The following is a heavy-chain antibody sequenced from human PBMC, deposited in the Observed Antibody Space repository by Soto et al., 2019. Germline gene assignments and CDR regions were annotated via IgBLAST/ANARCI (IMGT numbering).Heavy chain of an antibody. CDR3: AREMVRGVGSDY. CDR2: ISTYNGNT. CDR1: GYTFTSYG. V-gene: IGHV1-18*01. D-gene: IGHD3-10*01. Sequence: QVQLVQSGAEVKKPGASVKVSCKASGYTFTSYGISWVRQAPGQGLEWMGWISTYNGNTKYARKLQGRVTMTTDTATRTAYMELRSLRSDDTAVFYCAREMVRGVGSDYWGQGTLVTVSS. J-gene: IGHJ4*02.